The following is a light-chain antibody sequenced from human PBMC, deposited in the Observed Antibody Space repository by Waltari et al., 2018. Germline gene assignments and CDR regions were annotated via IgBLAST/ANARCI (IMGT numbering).Light chain of an antibody. V-gene: IGKV3-11*01. CDR1: QRVSYY. CDR3: QQRSNWPHT. CDR2: GAS. Sequence: EIVLTQSPATLSLSPGERATLSCRASQRVSYYLAWYQQNPGQAPRLLIYGASNRATGIPARFSGSGSGTDFALTVSSLEPEDFAVYYCQQRSNWPHTFGQGTKLEIK. J-gene: IGKJ2*01.